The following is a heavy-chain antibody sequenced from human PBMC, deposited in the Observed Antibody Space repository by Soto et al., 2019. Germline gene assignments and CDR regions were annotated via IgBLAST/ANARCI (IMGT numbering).Heavy chain of an antibody. V-gene: IGHV3-11*01. CDR3: AGQYSSSSVEF. D-gene: IGHD6-6*01. J-gene: IGHJ4*02. Sequence: GGSLRLSXAASGFTFSDYYMNWIRQAPGKGLEWVSYISSGAITIYYADSVKGRFTISRDNAKNSLYLQMNSLRAEDTAVYYCAGQYSSSSVEFWGQGTLVTVSS. CDR1: GFTFSDYY. CDR2: ISSGAITI.